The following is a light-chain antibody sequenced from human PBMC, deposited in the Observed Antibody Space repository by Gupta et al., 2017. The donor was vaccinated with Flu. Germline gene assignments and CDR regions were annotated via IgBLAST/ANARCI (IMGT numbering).Light chain of an antibody. Sequence: QSVLTPPPSVSGAPGQSVTISCTGSSSNIGAGYDVHWYQQLPGTAPKLLIYGNSNRPSGVPDRFSGSKSGTSASLAITGLQAEDEADYYCQSYDSSLSVVVFGGGTKLTVL. J-gene: IGLJ2*01. CDR3: QSYDSSLSVVV. CDR1: SSNIGAGYD. V-gene: IGLV1-40*01. CDR2: GNS.